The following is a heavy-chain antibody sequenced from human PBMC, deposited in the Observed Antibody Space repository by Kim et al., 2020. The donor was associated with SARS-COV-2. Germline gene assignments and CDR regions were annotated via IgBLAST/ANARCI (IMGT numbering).Heavy chain of an antibody. J-gene: IGHJ6*02. Sequence: GGSLRLSCSASGFTFSSYAMSWVRQAPGKGLDWVSGISGTGGTTDYADSVKGRFIISRDNSKNTLYLQMNSLRDEDTAIYYCAKDRYSTSYYAMDVWGQGTTVTVS. V-gene: IGHV3-23*01. CDR3: AKDRYSTSYYAMDV. CDR2: ISGTGGTT. D-gene: IGHD2-2*01. CDR1: GFTFSSYA.